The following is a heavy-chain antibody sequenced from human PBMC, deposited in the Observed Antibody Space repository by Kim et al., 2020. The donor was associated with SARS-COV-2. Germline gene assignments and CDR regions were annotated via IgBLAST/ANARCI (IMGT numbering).Heavy chain of an antibody. CDR2: IWYDGSNK. CDR1: GFTFSSYG. CDR3: ARDRRYFDWCPDY. D-gene: IGHD3-9*01. V-gene: IGHV3-33*01. Sequence: LSLTCAASGFTFSSYGMHWVRQAPGKGLEWVAVIWYDGSNKYYADSVKGRFTISRDNSKNTLYLQMNSLRAEDTAVYYCARDRRYFDWCPDYWGQGTLVTVSS. J-gene: IGHJ4*02.